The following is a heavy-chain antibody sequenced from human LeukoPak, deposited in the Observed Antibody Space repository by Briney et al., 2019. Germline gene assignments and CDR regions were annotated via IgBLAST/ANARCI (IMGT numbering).Heavy chain of an antibody. CDR3: ARGPKMVYYYYMDV. CDR2: IIPIFGKA. Sequence: ASVKVSCKASGGSFSSYAVSWVRQAPGQGLEWMGGIIPIFGKANYAQKLQGRVTITTDESTSTAYMELRSLRSEDTAVYYCARGPKMVYYYYMDVWGKGTTVTVSS. D-gene: IGHD2-8*01. V-gene: IGHV1-69*05. CDR1: GGSFSSYA. J-gene: IGHJ6*03.